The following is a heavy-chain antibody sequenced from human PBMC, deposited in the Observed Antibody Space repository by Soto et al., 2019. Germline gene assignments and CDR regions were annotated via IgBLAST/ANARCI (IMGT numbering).Heavy chain of an antibody. D-gene: IGHD1-7*01. Sequence: ASVKVSCKASGYTFTSYYMHWVRQAPGQGPEWMGIINPSGGSTSYAQKFQGRVTMTRDTSTSTVYMELSSLRSEDTAVYYCALELLPLKSPTIYWGQGTLVTVSS. V-gene: IGHV1-46*01. CDR2: INPSGGST. J-gene: IGHJ4*02. CDR3: ALELLPLKSPTIY. CDR1: GYTFTSYY.